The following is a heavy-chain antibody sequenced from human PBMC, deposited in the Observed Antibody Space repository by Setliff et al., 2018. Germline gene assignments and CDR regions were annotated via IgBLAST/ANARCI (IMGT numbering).Heavy chain of an antibody. V-gene: IGHV4-39*01. D-gene: IGHD3-10*01. Sequence: SETLSLTCTVSGASITNINYYWGLIRQPPGKGLEWIGSIFYSGRTFYNPSLKSRVTISIDTSKNQFSLKLSSVTAADTAIYYCARHDARGYYYYMDVWGEGTTVTVSS. CDR1: GASITNINYY. CDR3: ARHDARGYYYYMDV. J-gene: IGHJ6*03. CDR2: IFYSGRT.